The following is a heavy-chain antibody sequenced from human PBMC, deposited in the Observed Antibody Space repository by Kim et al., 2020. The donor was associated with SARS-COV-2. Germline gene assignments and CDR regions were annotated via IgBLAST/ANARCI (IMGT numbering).Heavy chain of an antibody. CDR1: GFTFSSYW. CDR2: IKQDGSEK. CDR3: ARDPSIQLWLRAPVFDI. V-gene: IGHV3-7*01. Sequence: GGSLRLSCAASGFTFSSYWMSWVRQAPGKGLEWVANIKQDGSEKYYVDSVKGRFTISRDNAKNSLYLQMNSLRAEDTAVYYCARDPSIQLWLRAPVFDIWGQGTMVTVSS. J-gene: IGHJ3*02. D-gene: IGHD5-18*01.